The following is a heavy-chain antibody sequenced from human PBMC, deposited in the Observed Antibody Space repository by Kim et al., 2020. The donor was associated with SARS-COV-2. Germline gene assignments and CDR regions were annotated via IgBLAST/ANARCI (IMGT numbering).Heavy chain of an antibody. J-gene: IGHJ5*02. D-gene: IGHD2-2*01. CDR1: GYTFTSYD. V-gene: IGHV1-8*01. CDR3: AREKCSSTSCYDYDP. CDR2: MNPNSGNT. Sequence: ASVKVSCKASGYTFTSYDINWVRQATGQGLEWMGWMNPNSGNTGYAQKFQGRVTMTRNTSISTAYMELSSLRSEDTVVYYCAREKCSSTSCYDYDPWGQGTLVTVSS.